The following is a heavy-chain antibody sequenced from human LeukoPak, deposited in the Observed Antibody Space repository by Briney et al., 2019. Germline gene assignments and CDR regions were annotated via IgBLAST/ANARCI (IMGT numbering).Heavy chain of an antibody. D-gene: IGHD4/OR15-4a*01. Sequence: ASVKVSCKTSGYTFTGFGVTWVRQAPGQGLEWVGTISVHNGNTIFAQKLQGRVTLTTDTSTNTAFMDLRSLKSDDTAVYYCARGRYGGDHWGQGALVIVSS. CDR3: ARGRYGGDH. CDR1: GYTFTGFG. CDR2: ISVHNGNT. J-gene: IGHJ4*02. V-gene: IGHV1-18*01.